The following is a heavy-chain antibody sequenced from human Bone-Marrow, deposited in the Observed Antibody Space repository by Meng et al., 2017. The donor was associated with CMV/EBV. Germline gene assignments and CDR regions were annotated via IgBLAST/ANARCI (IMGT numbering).Heavy chain of an antibody. V-gene: IGHV3-53*01. Sequence: SLKISCAASGFTVSSNYMSWVRQAPGKGLEWVTVIYSGGSTYYADSVKGRFTISRDNARNSLYLQMTSLRAEDTAVYYCASDRYSSSWYYFDHWGQGTLVTVSS. D-gene: IGHD6-13*01. CDR3: ASDRYSSSWYYFDH. CDR1: GFTVSSNY. CDR2: IYSGGST. J-gene: IGHJ4*02.